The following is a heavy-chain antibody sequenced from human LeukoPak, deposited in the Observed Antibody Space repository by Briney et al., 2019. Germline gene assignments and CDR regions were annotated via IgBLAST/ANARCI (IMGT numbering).Heavy chain of an antibody. CDR3: ARFRSDRYYVDY. CDR2: INPNSGGT. V-gene: IGHV1-2*02. CDR1: GYTFTGYY. Sequence: ASVKVSFKASGYTFTGYYMHWVRQAPGQGLEWMGWINPNSGGTNYAQKFQGRVTMTRDTSISTAYMELSRLRSDDTAVYYCARFRSDRYYVDYRGQGTLVTVSS. D-gene: IGHD1-14*01. J-gene: IGHJ4*02.